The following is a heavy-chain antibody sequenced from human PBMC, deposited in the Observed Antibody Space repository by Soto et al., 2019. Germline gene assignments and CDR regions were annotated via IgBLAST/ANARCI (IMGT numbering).Heavy chain of an antibody. D-gene: IGHD2-15*01. CDR1: GFTFSSYA. CDR3: AVRVVVAAPYND. J-gene: IGHJ4*02. V-gene: IGHV3-23*01. CDR2: ISGSGGST. Sequence: EVQLLESGGGLVQPGGSLRLSCAASGFTFSSYAMSWVRQAPGKALEWVSAISGSGGSTYYADSVKGRFTISRDNSKNTLYLQMNRLRAEDTAVYYWAVRVVVAAPYNDWGQGTLVTVSS.